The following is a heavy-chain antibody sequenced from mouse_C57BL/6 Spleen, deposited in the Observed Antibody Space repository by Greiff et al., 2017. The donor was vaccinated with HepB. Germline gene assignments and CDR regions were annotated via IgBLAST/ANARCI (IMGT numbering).Heavy chain of an antibody. D-gene: IGHD1-1*02. CDR2: ISYDGSN. CDR1: GYSITSGYY. Sequence: EVQLQQSGPGLVKPSQSLSLTCSVPGYSITSGYYWNWIRQFPGNKLEWMGYISYDGSNNYNPSLKNRISITRDTSKNQFFLKLNSVTTEDTATYYCARDGGYWYFDVWGTGTTVTVSS. J-gene: IGHJ1*03. CDR3: ARDGGYWYFDV. V-gene: IGHV3-6*01.